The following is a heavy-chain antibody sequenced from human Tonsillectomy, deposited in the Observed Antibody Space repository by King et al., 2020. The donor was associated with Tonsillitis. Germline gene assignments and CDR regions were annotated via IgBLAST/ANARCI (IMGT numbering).Heavy chain of an antibody. CDR3: ARGGVGYSGYDGAFDI. V-gene: IGHV3-33*08. D-gene: IGHD5-12*01. CDR2: IWFHGNNK. J-gene: IGHJ3*02. CDR1: AFDFSSFA. Sequence: QRQLVQSGGGVVQPGRSLRLSCTASAFDFSSFAIHWVRQAPGKGLEWLAIIWFHGNNKYYADFVKGRFTISRDNSKSTLYLQMNSLRAEDTAVYYCARGGVGYSGYDGAFDIWGQGTMVTVSS.